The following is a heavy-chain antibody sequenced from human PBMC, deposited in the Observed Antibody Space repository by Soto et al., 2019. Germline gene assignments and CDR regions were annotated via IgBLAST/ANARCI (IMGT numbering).Heavy chain of an antibody. D-gene: IGHD3-16*01. Sequence: GGSLRLSCAASGFTFSDYYMTWIRQAPGKGLEWVSYIYSNGSNIYYADSVKGRFTISTDNSKNTLNLQMSSLRAEDTAVYYCVRDLWGFESWGQGTLVTVSS. J-gene: IGHJ4*02. CDR2: IYSNGSNI. CDR1: GFTFSDYY. CDR3: VRDLWGFES. V-gene: IGHV3-11*04.